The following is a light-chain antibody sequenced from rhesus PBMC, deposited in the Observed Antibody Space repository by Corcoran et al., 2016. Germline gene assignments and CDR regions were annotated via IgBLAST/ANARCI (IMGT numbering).Light chain of an antibody. CDR2: KAS. V-gene: IGKV1-74*01. J-gene: IGKJ1*01. Sequence: DIQMTQSPSSLSASVGDRVTITCRASENVNNYLNWYQQKPGKAPKLLTYKASTLQSGVPSRFSGSGSGTVYTFTFTSLQPEGVATYYCQHGYGTPRTFGQGTKVEIK. CDR1: ENVNNY. CDR3: QHGYGTPRT.